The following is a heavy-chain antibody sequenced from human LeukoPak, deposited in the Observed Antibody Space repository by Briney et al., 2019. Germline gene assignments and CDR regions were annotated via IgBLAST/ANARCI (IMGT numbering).Heavy chain of an antibody. CDR2: IYYSENT. CDR1: GGSISSYY. V-gene: IGHV4-59*08. D-gene: IGHD1-1*01. CDR3: ARQAWKKFDY. J-gene: IGHJ4*02. Sequence: PSETLSLTCTVSGGSISSYYWSWIRQPPGKGLEWIGYIYYSENTNYNPSLKSRVTMSVDTSNNQLSLRLSSVTAADTAVYYCARQAWKKFDYWGQGTLVTVSS.